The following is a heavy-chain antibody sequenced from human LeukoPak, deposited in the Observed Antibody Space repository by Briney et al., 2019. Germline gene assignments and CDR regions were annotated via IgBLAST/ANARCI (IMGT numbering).Heavy chain of an antibody. Sequence: NPSETLCLTCTASGGSISSYYWSWIRQPPGKGLEWVWYINYSGSTNYNPSLKNRLSMSVDTSKNPFSLKLSSVTAADTAMYSCAREGRQDYVYFDHWGQGYLVTVSS. CDR3: AREGRQDYVYFDH. D-gene: IGHD4-17*01. CDR2: INYSGST. J-gene: IGHJ4*02. CDR1: GGSISSYY. V-gene: IGHV4-59*01.